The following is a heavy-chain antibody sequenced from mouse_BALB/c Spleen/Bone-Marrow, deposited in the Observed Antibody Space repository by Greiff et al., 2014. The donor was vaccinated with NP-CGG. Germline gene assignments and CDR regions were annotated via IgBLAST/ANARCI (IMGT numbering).Heavy chain of an antibody. CDR2: ILPGSGNT. J-gene: IGHJ2*01. D-gene: IGHD1-2*01. V-gene: IGHV1-9*01. CDR1: GYTFSSYW. CDR3: ARRLLYYFDY. Sequence: VQVVESGAELMKPGASVKISCKATGYTFSSYWIEWVKQRPGHGLEWIGEILPGSGNTNYNENFKGKATFTADTSSSTAYMQLSSLTSEDSAVYYCARRLLYYFDYWGQGTTLTVSS.